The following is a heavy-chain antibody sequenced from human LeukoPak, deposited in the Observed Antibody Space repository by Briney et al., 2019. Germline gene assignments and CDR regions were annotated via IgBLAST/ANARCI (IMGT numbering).Heavy chain of an antibody. CDR3: AKGGSPRY. V-gene: IGHV3-48*01. CDR2: ISRTGTTI. J-gene: IGHJ4*02. CDR1: GFTFNSYT. D-gene: IGHD2-15*01. Sequence: QPGGSLRLSCAASGFTFNSYTMNWVRQAPGKGLEWISYISRTGTTIYYADSVKGRFTISRDNAKNSLYLQMNSLRAEDTAVYYCAKGGSPRYWGQGTLVTVSS.